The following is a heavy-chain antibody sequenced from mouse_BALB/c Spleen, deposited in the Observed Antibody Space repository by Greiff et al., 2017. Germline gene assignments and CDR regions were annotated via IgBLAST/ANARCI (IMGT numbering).Heavy chain of an antibody. CDR3: ARDLAPFDGYSWFAY. J-gene: IGHJ3*01. V-gene: IGHV2-6-7*01. D-gene: IGHD2-3*01. CDR1: GFSLTGYG. Sequence: QVQLKQSGPGLVAPSQSLSITCTVSGFSLTGYGVNWVRQPPGKGLEWLGMIWGDGSTDYNSALKSRLSISKDNSKSQVFLKMNSLQTDDTARYYCARDLAPFDGYSWFAYWGQGTLVTVSA. CDR2: IWGDGST.